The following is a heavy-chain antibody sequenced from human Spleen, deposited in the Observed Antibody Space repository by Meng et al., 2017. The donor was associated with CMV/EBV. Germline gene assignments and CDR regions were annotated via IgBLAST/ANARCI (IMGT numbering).Heavy chain of an antibody. D-gene: IGHD6-6*01. J-gene: IGHJ4*02. CDR1: GFTFSSYA. Sequence: GGSLRLSCAASGFTFSSYAMNWVRQTPGKGLEWVSAISSGSGNTYYADSVKGRFTISRDNSKNTLYLQMNSLRAEDTAVYYCAKDEAARPPALGNDYWGQGTLVTVSS. V-gene: IGHV3-23*01. CDR3: AKDEAARPPALGNDY. CDR2: ISSGSGNT.